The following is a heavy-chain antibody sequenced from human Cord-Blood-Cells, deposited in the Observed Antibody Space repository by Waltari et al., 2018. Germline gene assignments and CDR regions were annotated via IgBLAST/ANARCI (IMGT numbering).Heavy chain of an antibody. V-gene: IGHV3-9*01. CDR3: AKGAPGIYYFDY. D-gene: IGHD1-20*01. Sequence: VSGISWNSGSIGYADSVKGRLTISRDNAKNSLYLQMNSLRAEDTALYYCAKGAPGIYYFDYWGQGTLVTVSS. CDR2: ISWNSGSI. J-gene: IGHJ4*02.